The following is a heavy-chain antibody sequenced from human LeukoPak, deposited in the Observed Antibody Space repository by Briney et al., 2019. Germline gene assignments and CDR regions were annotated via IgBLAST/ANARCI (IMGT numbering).Heavy chain of an antibody. Sequence: PGGSLRLSCAASGFTFSTYWMHWVRHAPGKGLASVSRIKSDGSTNYADSVKGRFTISRDNAKNTVSLQMNSLRPEDTGVYYCARAPSEIGGYYPEYFRHWGQGTLVTVSS. J-gene: IGHJ1*01. D-gene: IGHD3-22*01. CDR3: ARAPSEIGGYYPEYFRH. CDR1: GFTFSTYW. V-gene: IGHV3-74*01. CDR2: IKSDGST.